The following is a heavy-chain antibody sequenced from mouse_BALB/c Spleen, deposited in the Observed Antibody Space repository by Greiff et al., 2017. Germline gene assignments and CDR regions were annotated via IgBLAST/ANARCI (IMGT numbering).Heavy chain of an antibody. CDR2: INPDSSTI. D-gene: IGHD2-10*02. CDR3: ARLYEWFAY. CDR1: GFDFSRYW. Sequence: EVKVIESGGGLVQPGGSLKLSCAASGFDFSRYWMSWVRQAPGKGLEWIGEINPDSSTINYTPSLKDKFIISRDNAKNTLYLQMSKVRSEDTALYYCARLYEWFAYWGQGTLVTVSA. V-gene: IGHV4-1*02. J-gene: IGHJ3*01.